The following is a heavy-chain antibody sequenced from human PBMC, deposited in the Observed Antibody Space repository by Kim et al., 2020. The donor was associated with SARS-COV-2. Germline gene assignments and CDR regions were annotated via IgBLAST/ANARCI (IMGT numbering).Heavy chain of an antibody. V-gene: IGHV4-31*03. CDR1: GGSISSGGYY. Sequence: SETLSLTCTVSGGSISSGGYYWSWIRQHPGKGLEWIGYIYYSGRTYYNPSLKSRVTISVTTSRNQSSLKLSPVPPAATAVYSCARVGVGATGWFYPCGQG. CDR2: IYYSGRT. CDR3: ARVGVGATGWFYP. D-gene: IGHD2-15*01. J-gene: IGHJ5*02.